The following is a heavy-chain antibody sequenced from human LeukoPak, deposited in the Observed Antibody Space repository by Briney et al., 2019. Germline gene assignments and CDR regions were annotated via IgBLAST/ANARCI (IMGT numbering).Heavy chain of an antibody. CDR2: MNPNSGNT. CDR1: GYTFTSYN. Sequence: ASVKVSCKASGYTFTSYNINWVRQATGQGLEWMGWMNPNSGNTGYAQKFQGRVTMTRNTSINTAYMELSSLRSEDTAVYYCARRSDSGSFRTLDYVMDVWGQGTTVTVSS. V-gene: IGHV1-8*01. J-gene: IGHJ6*02. CDR3: ARRSDSGSFRTLDYVMDV. D-gene: IGHD3-10*01.